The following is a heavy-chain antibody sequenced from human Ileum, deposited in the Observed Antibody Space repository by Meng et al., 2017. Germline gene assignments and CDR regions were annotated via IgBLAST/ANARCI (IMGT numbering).Heavy chain of an antibody. CDR1: GYTFTDYG. J-gene: IGHJ5*01. D-gene: IGHD5-12*01. Sequence: QVQLVQSGAEVKKSGASVKFSCKASGYTFTDYGISWVRQAPGQRLQWLGWVSGYSGQSHYAQRVQDRVAMTTDISTNTAYMELRSLRSDDTAVYYCAKDSVATATQFDSWGQGTLVTVSS. CDR3: AKDSVATATQFDS. CDR2: VSGYSGQS. V-gene: IGHV1-18*01.